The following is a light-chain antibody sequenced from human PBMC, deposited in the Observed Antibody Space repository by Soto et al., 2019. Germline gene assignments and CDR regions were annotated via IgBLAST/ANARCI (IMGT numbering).Light chain of an antibody. V-gene: IGLV2-14*01. Sequence: ALTQPASVSGSPGQSIAISCTGTSSDVGGYDYVSWYQQHPGKAPKLMIYDVSNRPSGVSNRFSGSKSDNTASLTISGLQAEDEADYYCSSYTSSSTYVFGTGTKVTV. CDR1: SSDVGGYDY. J-gene: IGLJ1*01. CDR2: DVS. CDR3: SSYTSSSTYV.